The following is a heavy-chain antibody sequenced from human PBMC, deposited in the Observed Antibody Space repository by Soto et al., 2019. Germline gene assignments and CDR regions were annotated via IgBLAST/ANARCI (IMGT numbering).Heavy chain of an antibody. V-gene: IGHV4-59*01. D-gene: IGHD5-12*01. CDR1: GGSISSYY. CDR3: ARCQYGGYDYVGVSGY. J-gene: IGHJ4*02. Sequence: SETLSLTCTVSGGSISSYYWSWIRQPPGKGLEWIGYIYYSGSTNYNPSLKGRVTISVDTSKNQFSLKLSSVTAADTAVYYCARCQYGGYDYVGVSGYWGQGTLVTVSS. CDR2: IYYSGST.